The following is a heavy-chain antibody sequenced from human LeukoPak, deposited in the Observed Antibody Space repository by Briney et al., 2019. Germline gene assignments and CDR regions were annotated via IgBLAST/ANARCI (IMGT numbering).Heavy chain of an antibody. V-gene: IGHV3-74*01. CDR2: ISKDGSST. Sequence: PGGSLRLSCAASGSTFSSNWIHWVRQAPGKGLVWVSRISKDGSSTSYADSVKGRFTISRDNAKNTLYLQMSSLRAEDTAVYYCAASMAGFNWFDPWGQGTLVTVSS. CDR1: GSTFSSNW. CDR3: AASMAGFNWFDP. J-gene: IGHJ5*02. D-gene: IGHD6-19*01.